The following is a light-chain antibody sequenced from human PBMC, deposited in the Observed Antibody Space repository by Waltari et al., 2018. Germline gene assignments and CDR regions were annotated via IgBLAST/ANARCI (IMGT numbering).Light chain of an antibody. V-gene: IGKV3-15*01. CDR1: QSVSSN. J-gene: IGKJ2*01. Sequence: EIVMTQSPATLSVSPGERATLSCRASQSVSSNLAWYQQKHGQAPRPLIHGASTRATGIPARFSGSGSGTEFTLTISSLQSEDFAVYYCQHYNNWPRYTFGQGTKLEIK. CDR2: GAS. CDR3: QHYNNWPRYT.